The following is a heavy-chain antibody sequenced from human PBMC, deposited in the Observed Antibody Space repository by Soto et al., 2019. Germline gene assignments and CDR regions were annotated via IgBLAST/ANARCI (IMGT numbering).Heavy chain of an antibody. D-gene: IGHD1-26*01. Sequence: QVQLVQSGAEVKKPGSSVKVSCKASGGTFSSYAISWVRQAPGQGLEWMGGILPIFGTANYAQKFQGRVTITADESTSTAYMELSSLRSEDTAVYYCARDTPPSYVGSAYYYGMDVWGQGTTVTVSS. CDR3: ARDTPPSYVGSAYYYGMDV. V-gene: IGHV1-69*01. CDR2: ILPIFGTA. J-gene: IGHJ6*02. CDR1: GGTFSSYA.